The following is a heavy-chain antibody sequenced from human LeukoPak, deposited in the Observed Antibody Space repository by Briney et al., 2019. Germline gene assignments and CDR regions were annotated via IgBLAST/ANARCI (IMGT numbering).Heavy chain of an antibody. V-gene: IGHV1-69*04. CDR2: IIPNLGTT. D-gene: IGHD3-22*01. Sequence: SVKVSCKASGGTSNSHAISWVRQAPGQGLEWMGRIIPNLGTTNRAQNFQDRVTFTADKSTNTAYMELTSLTSDDTAVYYCATMNDGGGYQWGDYFDFWGQGTLVTVSS. CDR3: ATMNDGGGYQWGDYFDF. J-gene: IGHJ4*02. CDR1: GGTSNSHA.